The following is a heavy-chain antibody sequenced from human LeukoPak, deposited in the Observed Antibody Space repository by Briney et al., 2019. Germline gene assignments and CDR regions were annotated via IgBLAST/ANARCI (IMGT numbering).Heavy chain of an antibody. CDR3: ARGDYDFWSGYQQGTNWFDP. Sequence: SETLSLTCTVSGGSISSYYWNWIRQPAGKGLEWIGRIYTSGSTNYNPSLKSRVTMSVDTSKNQFSLKLSSVTAADTAVYYCARGDYDFWSGYQQGTNWFDPWGQGTLVTVSS. CDR1: GGSISSYY. D-gene: IGHD3-3*01. CDR2: IYTSGST. J-gene: IGHJ5*02. V-gene: IGHV4-4*07.